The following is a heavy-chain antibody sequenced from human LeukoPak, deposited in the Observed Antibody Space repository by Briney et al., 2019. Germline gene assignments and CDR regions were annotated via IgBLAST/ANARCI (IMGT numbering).Heavy chain of an antibody. CDR3: ARGSGSYGALYYYYGMDV. J-gene: IGHJ6*02. CDR2: IIPILGIA. Sequence: SVKVSCKASGGTFSSYAISWVRQAPGQGLKWMGRIIPILGIANYAQKFQGRVTITADKSTSTAYMELSSLRSEDTAVYYCARGSGSYGALYYYYGMDVWGQGATVTVSS. V-gene: IGHV1-69*04. D-gene: IGHD1-26*01. CDR1: GGTFSSYA.